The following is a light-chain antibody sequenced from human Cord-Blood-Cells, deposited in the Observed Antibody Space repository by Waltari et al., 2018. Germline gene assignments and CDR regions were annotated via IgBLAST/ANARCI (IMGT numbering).Light chain of an antibody. CDR1: QSISSW. Sequence: DIQLTQSPSTLSASVENSLPITCRASQSISSWLAWYQQKPGKDPKLLIYKASSLESGVPSRFSGSGSGTEFTLTISSLQPDDFATYYCQQYNSYWTFGQGTKVEIK. J-gene: IGKJ1*01. V-gene: IGKV1-5*03. CDR2: KAS. CDR3: QQYNSYWT.